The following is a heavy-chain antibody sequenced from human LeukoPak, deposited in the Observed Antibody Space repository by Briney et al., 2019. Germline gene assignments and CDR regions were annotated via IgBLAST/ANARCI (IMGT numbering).Heavy chain of an antibody. CDR1: GFTFSSYW. J-gene: IGHJ6*02. CDR2: INSDGSST. D-gene: IGHD1-26*01. CDR3: AKVGKSGRSLAPYGMDV. V-gene: IGHV3-74*01. Sequence: PGGSLRLSCAASGFTFSSYWMHWVRQAPGKGLVWVSRINSDGSSTSYADSVKGQFTISRDNAKNTLYLQMDSLGVEDTAMYYCAKVGKSGRSLAPYGMDVWGQGTTVIVSS.